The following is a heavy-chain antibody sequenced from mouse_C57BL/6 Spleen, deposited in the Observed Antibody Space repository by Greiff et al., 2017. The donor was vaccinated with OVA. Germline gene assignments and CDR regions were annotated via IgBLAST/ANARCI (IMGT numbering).Heavy chain of an antibody. CDR3: VPRQLDY. CDR2: IDPSDSYT. V-gene: IGHV1-50*01. CDR1: GYTFTSYW. J-gene: IGHJ2*01. D-gene: IGHD3-2*01. Sequence: QVQLQQPGAELVKPGASVKLSCKASGYTFTSYWMQWVKQRPGQGLEWIGEIDPSDSYTNYNQKFKGKATLTVDTSSSTAYMQLSSLTSEDSAVYYCVPRQLDYWGQGTTLTVSS.